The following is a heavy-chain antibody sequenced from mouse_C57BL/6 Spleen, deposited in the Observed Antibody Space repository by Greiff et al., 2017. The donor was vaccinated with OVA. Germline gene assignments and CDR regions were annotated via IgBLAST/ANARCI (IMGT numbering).Heavy chain of an antibody. CDR1: GYAFSSSW. CDR3: AREGYDYPWFAY. Sequence: VQLQQSGPELVKPGASVKISCKASGYAFSSSWMNWVKQRPGKGLEWIGRIYPGDGDTNYNGKFKGKATLTADKSSSTAYMQLSSLTSEDSAVYFCAREGYDYPWFAYWGQGTLVTVSA. CDR2: IYPGDGDT. V-gene: IGHV1-82*01. J-gene: IGHJ3*01. D-gene: IGHD2-4*01.